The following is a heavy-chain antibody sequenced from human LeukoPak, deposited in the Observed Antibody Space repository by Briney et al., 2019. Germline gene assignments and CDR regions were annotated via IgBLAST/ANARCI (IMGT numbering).Heavy chain of an antibody. Sequence: SETLSLTCAVYGGSFSGYYWSWIRQPPGKGLEWIGEINHSGSTNYNPSLKSRVTISVDTSKNQFSLKLSSVTAADTAVYYCARGGCSSTSCYATSYYGMDVWGQGTTVTVSS. J-gene: IGHJ6*02. CDR3: ARGGCSSTSCYATSYYGMDV. CDR2: INHSGST. D-gene: IGHD2-2*01. V-gene: IGHV4-34*01. CDR1: GGSFSGYY.